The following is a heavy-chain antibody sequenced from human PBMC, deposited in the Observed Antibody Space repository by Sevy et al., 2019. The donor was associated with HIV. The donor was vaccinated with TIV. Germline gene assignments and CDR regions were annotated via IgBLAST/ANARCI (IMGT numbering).Heavy chain of an antibody. CDR1: GVAISSGAYS. Sequence: SETLSLTCTVSGVAISSGAYSWNWIRQPPGKGLEWFGYIVHTGSTYYNPYLKSRVTVSVDRSKNQLSLKMTSVTAADTAVYYCVRDGGTVTTAGYFDYWGQGTLVTVSS. CDR2: IVHTGST. D-gene: IGHD4-17*01. V-gene: IGHV4-30-2*01. CDR3: VRDGGTVTTAGYFDY. J-gene: IGHJ4*02.